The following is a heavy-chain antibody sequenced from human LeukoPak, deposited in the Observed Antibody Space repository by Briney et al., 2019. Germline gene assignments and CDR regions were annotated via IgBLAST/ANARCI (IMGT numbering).Heavy chain of an antibody. D-gene: IGHD3-9*01. CDR3: ARGILTGYYTSGYYYYYMDV. CDR1: GFTFDDYA. V-gene: IGHV3-9*01. CDR2: ISSNGDTT. Sequence: PGGSLRLSCAASGFTFDDYAMHWVRQVPGKGLQWVSGISSNGDTTGYADSVKGRFTISRDNAKKSVYLQMNSLRAEDTAVYYCARGILTGYYTSGYYYYYMDVWGKGTTVTISS. J-gene: IGHJ6*03.